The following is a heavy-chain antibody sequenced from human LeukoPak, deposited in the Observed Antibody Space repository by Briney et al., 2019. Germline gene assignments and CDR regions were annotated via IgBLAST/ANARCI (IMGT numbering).Heavy chain of an antibody. CDR2: INHGGNT. J-gene: IGHJ4*02. D-gene: IGHD1/OR15-1a*01. CDR3: ARDEMEHHGSYYDF. V-gene: IGHV4-38-2*02. CDR1: GYSISTGSY. Sequence: SETLSLNCSVSGYSISTGSYWGWIRQPPGKGLESIGSINHGGNTYYNPSLKSRVTISVDTSKNQFSLKLSSVTAADTAFYYCARDEMEHHGSYYDFWGQGTLVTVSS.